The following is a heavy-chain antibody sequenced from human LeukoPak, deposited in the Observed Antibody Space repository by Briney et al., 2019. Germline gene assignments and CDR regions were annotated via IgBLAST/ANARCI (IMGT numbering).Heavy chain of an antibody. CDR2: ISYDGSNK. V-gene: IGHV3-30*04. CDR3: AKDMDSSGWYSGWFDP. CDR1: GFTFSRYA. J-gene: IGHJ5*02. D-gene: IGHD6-19*01. Sequence: GGSLRLSCAASGFTFSRYAMNWVRQAQGKGLEWVALISYDGSNKYYADSVKGRFTISRDNSKNTLYLQMNSLRAEDTAVYYCAKDMDSSGWYSGWFDPWGQGTLVTVSS.